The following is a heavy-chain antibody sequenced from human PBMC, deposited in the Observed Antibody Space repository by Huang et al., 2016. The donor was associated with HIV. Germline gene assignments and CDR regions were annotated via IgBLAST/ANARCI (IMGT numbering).Heavy chain of an antibody. Sequence: VQLVESGGGVVQPGRSLRLACAAFGFSLSTYGLHWVRQAPGKGLEWVAVISYDGSNKYYAHYVKGRFTISRDTSENKVYLQMNSLRHEDTAVYYCAKDGADEEWDIDYWGQGTLVTVSS. CDR2: ISYDGSNK. J-gene: IGHJ4*02. CDR3: AKDGADEEWDIDY. D-gene: IGHD1-26*01. V-gene: IGHV3-30*18. CDR1: GFSLSTYG.